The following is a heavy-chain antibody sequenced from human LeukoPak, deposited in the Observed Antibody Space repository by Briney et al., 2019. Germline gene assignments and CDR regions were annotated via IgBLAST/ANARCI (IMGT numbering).Heavy chain of an antibody. D-gene: IGHD6-13*01. V-gene: IGHV1-69*05. CDR2: IIPIFGTA. CDR1: GGTFSSYA. J-gene: IGHJ6*03. Sequence: ASVKVSCKASGGTFSSYAISWVRQAPGQGLEWMGRIIPIFGTANYAQKFQGRVTITTDESTSTAYMELSSLRPEDTAVYYCARGSEEYSSSWYNYYYYYMDVWGKGTTVTVSS. CDR3: ARGSEEYSSSWYNYYYYYMDV.